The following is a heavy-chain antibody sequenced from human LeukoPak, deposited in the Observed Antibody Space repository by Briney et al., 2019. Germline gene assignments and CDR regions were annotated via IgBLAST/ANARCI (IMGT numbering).Heavy chain of an antibody. CDR1: GLNIRNFW. J-gene: IGHJ4*02. V-gene: IGHV3-7*01. CDR3: VTDGDKWNDFEY. CDR2: IDKDGNEI. Sequence: GGSLRLSCAASGLNIRNFWMHWVRQAPGKGLEWVAIIDKDGNEIKYVDSVKGRFTLSRDNAKNSVYLQMNSLTTEDTALYYCVTDGDKWNDFEYWGQGTLVTVSS. D-gene: IGHD1-1*01.